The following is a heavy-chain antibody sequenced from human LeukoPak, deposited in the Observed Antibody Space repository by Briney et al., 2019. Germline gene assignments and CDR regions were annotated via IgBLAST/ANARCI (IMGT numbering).Heavy chain of an antibody. Sequence: ASVTVSCKASGYTFTSYGISWVRQAPGQGLEWMGWISAYNGNTNYAQKLQGRVTMTTDTSTSTAYMELRSLRSDDTAVYYCARDLRATMVRGVIITPSGYFDYWGQGTLVTVSS. D-gene: IGHD3-10*01. CDR3: ARDLRATMVRGVIITPSGYFDY. J-gene: IGHJ4*02. V-gene: IGHV1-18*01. CDR1: GYTFTSYG. CDR2: ISAYNGNT.